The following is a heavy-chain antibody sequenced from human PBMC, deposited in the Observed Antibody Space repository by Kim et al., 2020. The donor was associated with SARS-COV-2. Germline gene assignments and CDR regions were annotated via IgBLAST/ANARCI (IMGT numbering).Heavy chain of an antibody. CDR2: IWSDGSNQ. D-gene: IGHD3-16*01. CDR3: AKNVGSFASGISYFDY. V-gene: IGHV3-33*06. J-gene: IGHJ4*02. CDR1: GFTFSGYA. Sequence: GGSLRLSCAASGFTFSGYAMHWVRQAPGKGLEWVAIIWSDGSNQYYTDSVKGRFTISRDNSKNTSYLQMNSLRAEDTAVYFCAKNVGSFASGISYFDYWGQGILVTVSS.